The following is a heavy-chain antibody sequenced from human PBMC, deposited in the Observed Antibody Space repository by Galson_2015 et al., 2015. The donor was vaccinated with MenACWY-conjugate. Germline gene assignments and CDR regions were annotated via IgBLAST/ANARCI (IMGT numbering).Heavy chain of an antibody. V-gene: IGHV4-61*07. Sequence: YNPSLKSRVTISLDTSKNQVSLKLISVSAADTAVYYCARLPQSGGIFGWFDPWGQGTLVTVSS. D-gene: IGHD2-8*02. CDR3: ARLPQSGGIFGWFDP. J-gene: IGHJ5*02.